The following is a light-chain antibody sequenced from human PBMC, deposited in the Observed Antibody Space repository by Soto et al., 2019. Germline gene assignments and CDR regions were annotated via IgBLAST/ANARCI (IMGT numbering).Light chain of an antibody. Sequence: IVLTQSPATLSLSKGERATLSCRASQSVSSYLAWYQQKPGRAPRLLIYDASDRATGIPARFSGSGSGTDFTLTISSLEPEDFAVYYCQQRSNLPRTFGQGTKVDIK. CDR2: DAS. CDR1: QSVSSY. V-gene: IGKV3-11*01. J-gene: IGKJ1*01. CDR3: QQRSNLPRT.